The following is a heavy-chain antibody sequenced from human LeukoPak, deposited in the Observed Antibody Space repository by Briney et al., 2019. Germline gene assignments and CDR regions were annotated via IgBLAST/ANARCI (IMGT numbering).Heavy chain of an antibody. J-gene: IGHJ4*02. V-gene: IGHV3-30-3*01. Sequence: GGSLRLSCEASGFTFSSYAMHWVRQAPGKGLEWVAVISYDGINKHNADSVKGRIIISRDNSKNTLYLQLNNVRAEDTAMYYCAREQQQLADYWGQGTLVTVSS. D-gene: IGHD6-13*01. CDR2: ISYDGINK. CDR1: GFTFSSYA. CDR3: AREQQQLADY.